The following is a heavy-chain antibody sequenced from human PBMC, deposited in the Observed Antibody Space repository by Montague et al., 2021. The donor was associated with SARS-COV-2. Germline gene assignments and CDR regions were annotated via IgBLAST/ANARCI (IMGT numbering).Heavy chain of an antibody. V-gene: IGHV3-21*01. CDR2: ISSSRSYI. D-gene: IGHD6-13*01. CDR1: GFTFSSYS. Sequence: SLRLSCAASGFTFSSYSMNWVRQAPGKGLEWVSSISSSRSYIYYAASVKGRFTISRDNAKNSLYLQMNILRAEDPALYYCARDQQLVLGYYYGMDVWGQGTTVTVSS. J-gene: IGHJ6*02. CDR3: ARDQQLVLGYYYGMDV.